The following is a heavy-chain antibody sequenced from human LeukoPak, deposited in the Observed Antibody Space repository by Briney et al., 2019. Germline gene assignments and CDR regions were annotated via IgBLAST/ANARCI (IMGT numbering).Heavy chain of an antibody. Sequence: PGGSLRLSCVASGLTFSGYTMNWVRQAPGKGLEWVSSISSTGIYIYYTDSVKGRFTISRDNAKNSLYLQMNSLRAEDTAVYYCARGSGWYFDYWGQGVLVAVSS. CDR1: GLTFSGYT. J-gene: IGHJ4*02. D-gene: IGHD6-19*01. CDR3: ARGSGWYFDY. V-gene: IGHV3-21*01. CDR2: ISSTGIYI.